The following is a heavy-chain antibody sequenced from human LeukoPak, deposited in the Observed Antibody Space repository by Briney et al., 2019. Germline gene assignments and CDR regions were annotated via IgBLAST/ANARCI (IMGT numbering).Heavy chain of an antibody. J-gene: IGHJ4*02. D-gene: IGHD2-21*02. CDR3: EKDLRGSGDYRPY. Sequence: GESLRLSCAASGFTFSSYAMSWVPQAPGKGLEWVSAISGSDGSTYYADSVKGRFTISRDNSKNTLYLQMNSLSAEDTAVYYCEKDLRGSGDYRPYWGQGSVVTVSS. CDR2: ISGSDGST. V-gene: IGHV3-23*01. CDR1: GFTFSSYA.